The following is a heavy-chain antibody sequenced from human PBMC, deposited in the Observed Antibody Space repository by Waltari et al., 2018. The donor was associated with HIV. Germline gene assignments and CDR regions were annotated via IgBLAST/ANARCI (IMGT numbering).Heavy chain of an antibody. CDR3: AKGQTLYWYFDL. J-gene: IGHJ2*01. CDR1: GFTFDDYA. CDR2: ISWNSGSI. Sequence: EVQLVESGGGLVQPGRSLRLSCAASGFTFDDYAMHWVRQAPGKGLGWVSSISWNSGSIGYADSVKGRFTISRDNAKNSLYLQMNSLRAEDTALYYCAKGQTLYWYFDLWGRGTLVTVSS. V-gene: IGHV3-9*01.